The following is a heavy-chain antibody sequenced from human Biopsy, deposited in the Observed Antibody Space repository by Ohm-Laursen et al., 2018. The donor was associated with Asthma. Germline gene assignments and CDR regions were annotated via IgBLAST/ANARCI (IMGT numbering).Heavy chain of an antibody. CDR2: IYNSGST. D-gene: IGHD3-22*01. J-gene: IGHJ4*02. CDR3: ARAQDYYDSRGYYRSFDY. Sequence: TLSLTCTVSYGSITSGGYYWTWIRQHPGKGLEWIGFIYNSGSTYYNPSLKSRISISIDTSKNQFSLKLSSVTAADTAVYYCARAQDYYDSRGYYRSFDYWGQGTLVTVS. CDR1: YGSITSGGYY. V-gene: IGHV4-31*03.